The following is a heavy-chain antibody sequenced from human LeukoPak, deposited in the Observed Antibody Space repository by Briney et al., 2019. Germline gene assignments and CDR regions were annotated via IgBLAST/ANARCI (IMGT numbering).Heavy chain of an antibody. CDR3: AKDLNGARPLYYFDY. D-gene: IGHD2-8*01. V-gene: IGHV3-23*01. J-gene: IGHJ4*02. Sequence: GGSLRLSCAASGFTFISYAMSWVRQAPGEGLEWVSAISGSGGSTYYADSVKGRFTISRDNSKNTLYLQMNSLRAEDTAIYYCAKDLNGARPLYYFDYGGQETLDTVSS. CDR2: ISGSGGST. CDR1: GFTFISYA.